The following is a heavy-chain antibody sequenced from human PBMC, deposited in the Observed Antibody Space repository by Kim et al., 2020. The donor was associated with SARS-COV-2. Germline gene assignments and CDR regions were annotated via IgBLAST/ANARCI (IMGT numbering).Heavy chain of an antibody. CDR2: IYYSGST. D-gene: IGHD2-8*02. Sequence: SETLSLTCTVSGGSVSSGSYYWSWIRQPPGKGLEWIGYIYYSGSTNYNPSLKSRVTISVDTSKNQFSLKLSSVTAADTAVYYCARAGPFRPVDYGGQGTLVKVSS. CDR3: ARAGPFRPVDY. V-gene: IGHV4-61*01. CDR1: GGSVSSGSYY. J-gene: IGHJ4*02.